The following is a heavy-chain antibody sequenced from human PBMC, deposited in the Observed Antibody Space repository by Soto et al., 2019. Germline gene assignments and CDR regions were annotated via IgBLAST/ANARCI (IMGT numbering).Heavy chain of an antibody. CDR1: GYTFTSYG. J-gene: IGHJ6*02. V-gene: IGHV1-18*01. D-gene: IGHD5-12*01. CDR3: ARDAVDIVATTLGYYYYYGMDV. Sequence: QVQLVQSGAEVKKPGASVKVSCKASGYTFTSYGISWVRQAPGQGLEWMGWISAYNGNTNYAQKLQGRVTMTTDTATSTAYMELRSLRSDDTAVYYCARDAVDIVATTLGYYYYYGMDVWGQGTTVTVSS. CDR2: ISAYNGNT.